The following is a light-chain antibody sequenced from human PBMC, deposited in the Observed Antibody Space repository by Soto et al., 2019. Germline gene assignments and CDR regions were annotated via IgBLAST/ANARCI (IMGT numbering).Light chain of an antibody. CDR2: WAS. J-gene: IGKJ1*01. Sequence: DIVMTQSPDSLAVSLGERATVNCKSRQSVLSSSNNKNYLAWYQQKPGQPPKLLIYWASTRESGVPDRFSGSGSGTDFTLTISSLQAEDVAIYYCQQHYDTPWTFGQGTKVEIK. CDR3: QQHYDTPWT. CDR1: QSVLSSSNNKNY. V-gene: IGKV4-1*01.